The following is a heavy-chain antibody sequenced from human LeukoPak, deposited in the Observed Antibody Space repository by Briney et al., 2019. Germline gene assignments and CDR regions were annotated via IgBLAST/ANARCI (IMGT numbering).Heavy chain of an antibody. D-gene: IGHD6-19*01. V-gene: IGHV1-2*02. J-gene: IGHJ4*02. Sequence: ASVKVSCKASGYTFTRYYMHWVRQAPGQGLEWMGWINPNSGGTNYAQKFQGRVTMTRDTSISTAYMELSRLRSDDTAVYYCARVSQRASYSSGWFDYWGQGTLVTVSS. CDR3: ARVSQRASYSSGWFDY. CDR2: INPNSGGT. CDR1: GYTFTRYY.